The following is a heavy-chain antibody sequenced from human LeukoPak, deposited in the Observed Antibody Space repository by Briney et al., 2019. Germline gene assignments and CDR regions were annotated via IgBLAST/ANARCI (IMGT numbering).Heavy chain of an antibody. CDR1: GFTFSSYS. CDR3: ERWGGSYGYDAFDI. Sequence: GGSLRLSCAASGFTFSSYSMNWVRQAPGKGLEWVSSISSSSSYIYYADSVKGRFTISRDNAKNSLYLQMNSLRAEDTAVYYCERWGGSYGYDAFDIWGQGTMVTVSS. CDR2: ISSSSSYI. V-gene: IGHV3-21*01. J-gene: IGHJ3*02. D-gene: IGHD5-18*01.